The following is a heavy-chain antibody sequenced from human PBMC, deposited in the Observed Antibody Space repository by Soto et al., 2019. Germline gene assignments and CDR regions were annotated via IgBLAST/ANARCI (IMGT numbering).Heavy chain of an antibody. Sequence: QLQLQESGPGLVKPSETLSLTCTVSGGSISSSSYYWGWIRQPPGKVLEWIGSIYYRGGTYYNPSLEGRVTVSVDTSKNQLSLKVSSVTAAGTAVYYCGRHEYRGYDKGYLDYGGEETLVAVSS. CDR3: GRHEYRGYDKGYLDY. V-gene: IGHV4-39*01. CDR1: GGSISSSSYY. D-gene: IGHD5-12*01. J-gene: IGHJ4*02. CDR2: IYYRGGT.